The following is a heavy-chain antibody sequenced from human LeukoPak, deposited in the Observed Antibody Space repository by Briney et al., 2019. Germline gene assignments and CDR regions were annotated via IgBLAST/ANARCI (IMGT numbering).Heavy chain of an antibody. Sequence: GASVKVSCKASGYTFTSYGISWVRQAPGQGLEWMGWISAYNGNTNYAQKLQGRVTMTTDTSTSTAYMELMSLRSDDTAVYYCARPSQPLGIRVGFDYWGQGTLVTVSS. CDR2: ISAYNGNT. D-gene: IGHD7-27*01. V-gene: IGHV1-18*01. CDR1: GYTFTSYG. J-gene: IGHJ4*02. CDR3: ARPSQPLGIRVGFDY.